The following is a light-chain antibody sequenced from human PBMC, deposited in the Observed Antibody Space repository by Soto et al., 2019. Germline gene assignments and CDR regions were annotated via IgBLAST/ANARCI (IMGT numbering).Light chain of an antibody. V-gene: IGLV2-8*01. CDR3: SSYGGNNNIL. CDR2: EVT. CDR1: RNDVGNYDF. Sequence: QSVLTQTPSASGSPGQSVTISCTGTRNDVGNYDFVSWYQQHPGKAPKLIIYEVTKRPSGVPARFSGSKSGNAASLTVSGLQAEDEAHYYCSSYGGNNNILFGGGTKVTVL. J-gene: IGLJ2*01.